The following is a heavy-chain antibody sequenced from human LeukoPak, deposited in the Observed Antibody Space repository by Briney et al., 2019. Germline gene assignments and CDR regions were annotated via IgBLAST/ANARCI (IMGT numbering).Heavy chain of an antibody. D-gene: IGHD3-3*01. CDR1: DYSISSSYY. Sequence: PSETLSLTCTVSDYSISSSYYWSWIRQPPGKGLEWIGYIYYSGSTNYNPSLKSRVTISVDTSKNQFSLKLSSVTAADTAVYYCARHYDFWSGPDYWGQGTLVTVSS. J-gene: IGHJ4*02. CDR2: IYYSGST. CDR3: ARHYDFWSGPDY. V-gene: IGHV4-59*08.